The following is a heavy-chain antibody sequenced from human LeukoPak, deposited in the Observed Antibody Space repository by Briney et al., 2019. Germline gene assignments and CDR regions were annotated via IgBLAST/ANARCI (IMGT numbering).Heavy chain of an antibody. CDR2: ISSSSSYI. V-gene: IGHV3-21*01. CDR1: GFTFSGYW. Sequence: PGGSLRLSCAASGFTFSGYWMHWVRQAPGKGLEWVSSISSSSSYIYYADSVKGRFTISRDNAKNSLYLQMNSLRAEDTAVYYCARVSSSWFILYGMDVWGQGTTVTVSS. CDR3: ARVSSSWFILYGMDV. D-gene: IGHD6-13*01. J-gene: IGHJ6*02.